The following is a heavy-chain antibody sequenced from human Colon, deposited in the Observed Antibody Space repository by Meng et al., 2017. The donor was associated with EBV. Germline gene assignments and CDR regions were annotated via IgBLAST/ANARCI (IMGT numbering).Heavy chain of an antibody. CDR2: IYHSGST. CDR1: GGSLSSRNW. D-gene: IGHD2-21*02. V-gene: IGHV4-4*02. J-gene: IGHJ4*02. CDR3: ARVGAYCGGDCYHPR. Sequence: QVRLQEPCPGVWKPSGTLSLTCAVSGGSLSSRNWWSWVRQPPGKGLEWIGEIYHSGSTNYNPSLKSRVTISVDESKNQFSLRLSSVTAADTAVYYCARVGAYCGGDCYHPRWGQGTLVTVSS.